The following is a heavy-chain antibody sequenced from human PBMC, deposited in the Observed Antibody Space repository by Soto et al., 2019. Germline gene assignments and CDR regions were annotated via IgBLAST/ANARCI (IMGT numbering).Heavy chain of an antibody. CDR2: TYYRSKWYN. Sequence: SQTLSLTCAISGDSVSSNSAAWNWIRQSPSRGLEWLGRTYYRSKWYNDYAVSVKSRITINPDTSKNQFSLQLNSVTPEDTAVYYCARDLPGVRFLEWLPPGGIYYYYYYGMDVWGQGTTVTVSS. V-gene: IGHV6-1*01. CDR3: ARDLPGVRFLEWLPPGGIYYYYYYGMDV. J-gene: IGHJ6*02. CDR1: GDSVSSNSAA. D-gene: IGHD3-3*01.